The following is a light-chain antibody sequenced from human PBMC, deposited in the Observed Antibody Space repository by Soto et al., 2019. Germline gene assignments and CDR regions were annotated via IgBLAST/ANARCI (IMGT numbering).Light chain of an antibody. V-gene: IGKV3-11*01. J-gene: IGKJ4*01. CDR1: ESINSH. CDR3: QQRSNWPLT. CDR2: DAS. Sequence: EIVLTQSPTTLSLSPGERATLSCRASESINSHLAWYQQKPGQAPRLLMYDASNRATDIPARFSGSGSGTDFTLTISSLDPEDFPVYYCQQRSNWPLTFGGGTKVEIK.